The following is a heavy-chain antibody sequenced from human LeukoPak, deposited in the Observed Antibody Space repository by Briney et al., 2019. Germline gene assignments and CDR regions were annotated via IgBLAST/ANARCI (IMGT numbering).Heavy chain of an antibody. D-gene: IGHD6-13*01. V-gene: IGHV4-59*01. Sequence: SETLSLTCTVSGGSISSYYWSWIRRPPGKGLEWIGYIYYSGSTATYNPSLKSRVTISVDTPKNQFSLKLSSVTAADTAVYYCARVGIAAAGTGAFDIWGQGTMVTVSS. CDR1: GGSISSYY. CDR3: ARVGIAAAGTGAFDI. J-gene: IGHJ3*02. CDR2: IYYSGSTA.